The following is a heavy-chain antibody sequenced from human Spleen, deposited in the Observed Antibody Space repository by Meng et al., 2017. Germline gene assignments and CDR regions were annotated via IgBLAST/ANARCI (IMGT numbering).Heavy chain of an antibody. CDR2: INHSGST. D-gene: IGHD4-11*01. V-gene: IGHV4-34*01. CDR3: ARGPTTMAHDFDY. Sequence: QVQSQPWGAGLLKPSETRSLTCVFSGGSFSDYYWSWIRQPPGKGLEWIGEINHSGSTNYNPSLESRATISVDTSQNNLSLKLSSVTAADSAVYYCARGPTTMAHDFDYWGQGTLVTVSS. CDR1: GGSFSDYY. J-gene: IGHJ4*02.